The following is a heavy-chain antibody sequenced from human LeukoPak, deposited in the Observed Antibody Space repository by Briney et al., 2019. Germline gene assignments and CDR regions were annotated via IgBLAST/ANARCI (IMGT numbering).Heavy chain of an antibody. CDR1: GGSLSSNGYY. CDR2: IYYSVST. J-gene: IGHJ5*02. Sequence: SETLSLTCTVSGGSLSSNGYYGGSIRQPPGKGMEWIGSIYYSVSTVYNPSRKSRVTISVDTSKNQFSLKLSSVTAADTAVYYCTRLIRDAVQWFDPWGQGTLVTVSS. V-gene: IGHV4-39*01. CDR3: TRLIRDAVQWFDP. D-gene: IGHD2-21*01.